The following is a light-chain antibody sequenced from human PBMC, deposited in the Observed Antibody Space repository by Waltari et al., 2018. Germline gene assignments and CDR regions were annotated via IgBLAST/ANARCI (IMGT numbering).Light chain of an antibody. V-gene: IGLV1-44*01. CDR3: ATWDDSLNGRV. CDR2: GNN. J-gene: IGLJ3*02. CDR1: SSNIGRDT. Sequence: QSVLTQPPSASGTPGQRVTLSCSVSSSNIGRDTVNRYQQAPGTAPNLLTYGNNHRPSGVPDRFSGSKSGTSASLAITGLQSEDEADYYCATWDDSLNGRVFGGGTKLTVL.